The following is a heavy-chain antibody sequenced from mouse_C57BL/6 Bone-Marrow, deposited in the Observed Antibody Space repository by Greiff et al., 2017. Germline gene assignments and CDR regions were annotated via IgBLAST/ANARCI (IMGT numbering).Heavy chain of an antibody. J-gene: IGHJ2*01. D-gene: IGHD4-1*01. CDR1: GFSLTSYA. CDR2: IWTGGGT. Sequence: QVQLQQSGPGLVAPSQSLSITCTVSGFSLTSYAISWVRQPPGKGLEWRGVIWTGGGTNYNSALKSRLSISKDNSKSQVFLKMNSLQTDDTARYYCARLTGYFDYWGQGTTLTVSS. V-gene: IGHV2-9-1*01. CDR3: ARLTGYFDY.